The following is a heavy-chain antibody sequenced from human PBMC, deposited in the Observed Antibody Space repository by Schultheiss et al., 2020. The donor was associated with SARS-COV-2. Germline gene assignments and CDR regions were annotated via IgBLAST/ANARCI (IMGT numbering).Heavy chain of an antibody. D-gene: IGHD3-22*01. J-gene: IGHJ4*02. CDR3: AKDSRGYYYIFDS. CDR1: GFTFSSYS. Sequence: GGSLRLSCAASGFTFSSYSMNWVRQAPGKGLEWVSSISSSSTIYYADSVKGRFTISRDNSKNTLYLQMNSLRGEDTAVYYCAKDSRGYYYIFDSWGQGTLVTVSS. V-gene: IGHV3-21*04. CDR2: ISSSSTI.